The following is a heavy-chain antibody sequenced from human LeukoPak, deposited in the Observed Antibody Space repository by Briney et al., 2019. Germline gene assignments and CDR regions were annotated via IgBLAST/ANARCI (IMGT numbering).Heavy chain of an antibody. J-gene: IGHJ3*02. V-gene: IGHV3-30*02. CDR2: IRYDGTNK. CDR1: GFTFSSYG. D-gene: IGHD3-10*01. CDR3: AREYYYGSGRTPTDAFDI. Sequence: PGGSLRLSCAASGFTFSSYGMHWVRQAPGKGLEWVAFIRYDGTNKYYADSVKGRFTISRDNSKNTLYLQMNSLRAEDTAVYYCAREYYYGSGRTPTDAFDIWGQGTMVTVSS.